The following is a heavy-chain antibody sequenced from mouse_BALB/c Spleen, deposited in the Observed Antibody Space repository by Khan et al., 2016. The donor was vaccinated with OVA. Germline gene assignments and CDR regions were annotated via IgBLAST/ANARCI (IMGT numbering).Heavy chain of an antibody. V-gene: IGHV1-76*01. CDR1: GYIFTNYW. CDR2: IYPGTGST. CDR3: ARGGNENHSMDY. Sequence: QVQLKQSGAELVRPGASVKLSCKASGYIFTNYWIHWVKQRPGQGLEWIARIYPGTGSTYYIEEFKGWATLTADKSSSTAYLQLSRLKSEDLAVYFCARGGNENHSMDYWGQGTSVTVSS. J-gene: IGHJ4*01.